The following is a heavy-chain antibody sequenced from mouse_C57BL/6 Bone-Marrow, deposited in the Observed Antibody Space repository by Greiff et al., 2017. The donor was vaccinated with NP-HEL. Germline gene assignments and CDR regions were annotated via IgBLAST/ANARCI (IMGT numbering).Heavy chain of an antibody. D-gene: IGHD2-1*01. CDR2: IYPGDGDT. V-gene: IGHV1-82*01. Sequence: QVQLQQSGPELVKPGASVKISCKASGYAFSSSWMNWVKQRPGKGLEWIGRIYPGDGDTNYNGKFKGKATLTADKSSSTAYMQLSSLTSEDSAVYFCARGDIYYGIPCYFDCWGGGTLVAVSA. CDR1: GYAFSSSW. J-gene: IGHJ3*01. CDR3: ARGDIYYGIPCYFDC.